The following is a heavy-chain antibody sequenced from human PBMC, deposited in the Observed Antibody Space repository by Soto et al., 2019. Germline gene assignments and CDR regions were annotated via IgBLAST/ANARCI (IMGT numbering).Heavy chain of an antibody. CDR2: SKSKSDGGTI. CDR3: SSCTRDKQYYYDSSGYYRVYGMDV. D-gene: IGHD3-22*01. J-gene: IGHJ6*02. V-gene: IGHV3-15*01. CDR1: GFTFSNAW. Sequence: GGSLRLYXAASGFTFSNAWMSWVSQAPGKGLEWVGRSKSKSDGGTIDYAAPVKGRFTSSRDDSKNTLYLQMNGLKTEDTALYYCSSCTRDKQYYYDSSGYYRVYGMDVWGQGTTVTVSS.